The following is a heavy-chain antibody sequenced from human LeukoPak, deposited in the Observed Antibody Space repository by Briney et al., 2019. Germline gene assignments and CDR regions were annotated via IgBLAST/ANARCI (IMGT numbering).Heavy chain of an antibody. CDR2: ISYDGSNK. CDR1: GFTFSSYG. Sequence: GGSLRLSCAASGFTFSSYGMHWVRQAPGKGLEWVAVISYDGSNKYYADSVKGRFTVSRDNSKNTLYLQMNSLRAEDTAVYYCARRGYCSSTSCQRHNYGMDVWGKGTTVTVSS. D-gene: IGHD2-2*01. J-gene: IGHJ6*04. V-gene: IGHV3-30*03. CDR3: ARRGYCSSTSCQRHNYGMDV.